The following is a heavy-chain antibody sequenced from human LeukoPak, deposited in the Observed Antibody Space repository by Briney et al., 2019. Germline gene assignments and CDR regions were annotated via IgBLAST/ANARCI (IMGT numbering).Heavy chain of an antibody. V-gene: IGHV4-59*01. D-gene: IGHD4-17*01. CDR3: ARDAPDYGDYREYWYFDL. Sequence: PSETLSLTCTVSGGSISSYYWSWLRQPPGKGLEWVGYIYYSGSTNYNPSLKSRVTISVDTSKTQFSLKLSSVTAADTAVYYCARDAPDYGDYREYWYFDLWGRGTLVTVSS. CDR2: IYYSGST. J-gene: IGHJ2*01. CDR1: GGSISSYY.